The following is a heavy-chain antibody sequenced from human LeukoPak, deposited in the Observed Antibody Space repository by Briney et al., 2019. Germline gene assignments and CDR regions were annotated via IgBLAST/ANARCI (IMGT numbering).Heavy chain of an antibody. J-gene: IGHJ6*03. CDR1: GGSIFSGDYY. Sequence: SQTLSLTCTVSGGSIFSGDYYWNWIRQPPGKGLEWIGYIYYNGITYYNPSLESRVTISVDTSKNQFSLKLSSVTAADTAVYYCARGVRRVDIVVVSNYYYYMDVWGKGTTVTVSS. CDR2: IYYNGIT. V-gene: IGHV4-30-4*01. CDR3: ARGVRRVDIVVVSNYYYYMDV. D-gene: IGHD2-2*03.